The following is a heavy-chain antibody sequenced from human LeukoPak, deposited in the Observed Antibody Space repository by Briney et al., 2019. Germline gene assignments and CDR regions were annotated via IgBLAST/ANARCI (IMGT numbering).Heavy chain of an antibody. Sequence: GGSLRLSCAASGFTFSSYAMSWVRQAPGKGLVWVSRINSDGSSTSYADSVEGRFTISRDNAKNTLYLQMNSLRAEDTAVYYCARADSSGWYGNYWGQGTLVTVSS. D-gene: IGHD6-19*01. CDR2: INSDGSST. V-gene: IGHV3-74*01. CDR1: GFTFSSYA. CDR3: ARADSSGWYGNY. J-gene: IGHJ4*02.